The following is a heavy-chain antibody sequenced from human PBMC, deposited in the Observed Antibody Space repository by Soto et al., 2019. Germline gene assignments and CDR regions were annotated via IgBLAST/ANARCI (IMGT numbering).Heavy chain of an antibody. J-gene: IGHJ4*02. Sequence: EVQLLESGGGLVQPGGSLRLSCAASGFTFSSYAMRWVRQAPVKGLEWVSAISGSGDSTYYADSVEGRFTISCDNSKNTLYLQMNSLRAEDTAVYYCARRGSGSYYDYWGQGTLVTVSS. V-gene: IGHV3-23*01. D-gene: IGHD1-26*01. CDR2: ISGSGDST. CDR1: GFTFSSYA. CDR3: ARRGSGSYYDY.